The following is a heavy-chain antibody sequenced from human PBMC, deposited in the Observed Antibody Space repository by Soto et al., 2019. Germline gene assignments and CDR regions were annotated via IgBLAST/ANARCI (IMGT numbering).Heavy chain of an antibody. CDR3: AREVQGVTSFDY. D-gene: IGHD3-10*01. CDR1: GFTSLSYA. J-gene: IGHJ4*02. CDR2: INAGVDGT. V-gene: IGHV1-3*01. Sequence: QVELVQSGPEMMQPGASVKVSCKASGFTSLSYAFHWVRQAPRQGPQWLGWINAGVDGTIYSQRYQGRLKITRDSSANIVFLEVNTLTKEDTAVYYCAREVQGVTSFDYWGQGTLVAVSS.